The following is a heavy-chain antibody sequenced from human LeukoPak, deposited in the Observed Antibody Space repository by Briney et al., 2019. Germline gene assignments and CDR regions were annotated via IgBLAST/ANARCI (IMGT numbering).Heavy chain of an antibody. Sequence: SETLSLTCVVYGASFSGNYWTWIRQPPGKGLEWIGEINHSGSTNYNPSLKSRVTMSVDTSKNQFSLKLSSVTAADTAVYFCARGDCSSTTCFHYYFDYWGQGTLVTVSP. CDR2: INHSGST. V-gene: IGHV4-34*01. CDR1: GASFSGNY. D-gene: IGHD2-2*01. J-gene: IGHJ4*02. CDR3: ARGDCSSTTCFHYYFDY.